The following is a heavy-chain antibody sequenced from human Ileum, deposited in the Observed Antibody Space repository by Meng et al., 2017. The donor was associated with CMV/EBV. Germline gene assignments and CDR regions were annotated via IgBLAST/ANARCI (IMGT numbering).Heavy chain of an antibody. Sequence: GESLKISCAASGFTFSSYWMSWVRQAPGKGPEWVANIKQDGTEKYYVDSVKGRFTISRDNAKNSLYLQMNSLRAEDTAVYYCATYSKDSLDIWGQGTMVTVSS. CDR2: IKQDGTEK. CDR3: ATYSKDSLDI. J-gene: IGHJ3*02. CDR1: GFTFSSYW. V-gene: IGHV3-7*01. D-gene: IGHD4-11*01.